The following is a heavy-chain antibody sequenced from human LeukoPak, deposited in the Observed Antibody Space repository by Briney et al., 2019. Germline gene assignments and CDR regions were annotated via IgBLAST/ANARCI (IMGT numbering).Heavy chain of an antibody. CDR2: IYHSGST. Sequence: SETLSLTCAVSGGSISSGGYSWSWIRQPPGKGLEWIGYIYHSGSTYYNPSLKSRVTISVDRSKNQFSLKLSSVTAADTAVYYCARSERGYSYGYESRLIDYWGQGTLVTVSS. J-gene: IGHJ4*02. CDR3: ARSERGYSYGYESRLIDY. CDR1: GGSISSGGYS. V-gene: IGHV4-30-2*01. D-gene: IGHD5-18*01.